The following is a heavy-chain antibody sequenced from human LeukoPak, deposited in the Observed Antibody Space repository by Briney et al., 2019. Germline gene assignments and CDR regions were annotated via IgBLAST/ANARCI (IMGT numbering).Heavy chain of an antibody. CDR3: ARAHYGDYDY. D-gene: IGHD4-17*01. CDR2: IYTSGST. J-gene: IGHJ4*02. Sequence: SETLSLTCTVSGDSISSGDYYWSWIRQPAGKGLEWIGRIYTSGSTYCNPSLKSRVTISVDRSKNQFSLKLSSVTAADTAVYYCARAHYGDYDYWGQGTLVTVSS. CDR1: GDSISSGDYY. V-gene: IGHV4-61*02.